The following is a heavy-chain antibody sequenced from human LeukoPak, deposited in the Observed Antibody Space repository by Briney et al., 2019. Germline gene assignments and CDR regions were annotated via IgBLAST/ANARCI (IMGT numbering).Heavy chain of an antibody. Sequence: GSLRLSCAASGFTVSSNYMSWVRQAPGKGLEWVSVIYSGGSTYYADSVKGRFTISRDNAKNSLYLQMNSLRAEDTAVYYCARDPTAVTVDFDLWGRGTLVTVSS. CDR1: GFTVSSNY. J-gene: IGHJ2*01. D-gene: IGHD4-23*01. CDR2: IYSGGST. V-gene: IGHV3-53*01. CDR3: ARDPTAVTVDFDL.